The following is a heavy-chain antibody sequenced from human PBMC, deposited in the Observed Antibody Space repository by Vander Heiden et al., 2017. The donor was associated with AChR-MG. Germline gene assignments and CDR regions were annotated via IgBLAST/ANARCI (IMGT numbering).Heavy chain of an antibody. D-gene: IGHD3-22*01. CDR2: IYSNTDGGTT. Sequence: EVRLVESGGGLVKPGGSVRLPCGSSGFTFNNVWMNWVRQAPGKGPEWVGRIYSNTDGGTTEYAAPVRGRFSISRDDSVNTLYLQMRSLKPEDTAIYYGAMGSNRYDSRDCDVWAQGTLGTVSS. J-gene: IGHJ4*02. CDR1: GFTFNNVW. V-gene: IGHV3-15*01. CDR3: AMGSNRYDSRDCDV.